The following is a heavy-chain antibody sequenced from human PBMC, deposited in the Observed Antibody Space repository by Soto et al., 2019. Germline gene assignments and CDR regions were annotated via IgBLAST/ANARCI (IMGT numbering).Heavy chain of an antibody. Sequence: GESRKISCKGSGYSFTKYWIGWVRQMPGKGLEWMGVIYPGDSDTIYIPSFQGQVTISADKSTSTAYLQWSSLKASDTAMYYCARHIYYDSRVGYFDFWGQGALVTVSS. V-gene: IGHV5-51*01. D-gene: IGHD3-22*01. CDR3: ARHIYYDSRVGYFDF. CDR1: GYSFTKYW. J-gene: IGHJ4*02. CDR2: IYPGDSDT.